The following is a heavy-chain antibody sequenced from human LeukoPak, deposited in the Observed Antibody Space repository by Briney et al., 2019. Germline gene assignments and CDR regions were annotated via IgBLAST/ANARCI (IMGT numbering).Heavy chain of an antibody. J-gene: IGHJ5*02. Sequence: ASVKVSCKASGGTFSSYAISWVRQAPGQGLEWMGRIIPILGIANYAQKFQGRVTIAADKSTSTAYMELSSLRSEDTAVYYCAREVVAAPIDPWGQGTLVTVSS. CDR3: AREVVAAPIDP. CDR2: IIPILGIA. CDR1: GGTFSSYA. V-gene: IGHV1-69*04. D-gene: IGHD2-15*01.